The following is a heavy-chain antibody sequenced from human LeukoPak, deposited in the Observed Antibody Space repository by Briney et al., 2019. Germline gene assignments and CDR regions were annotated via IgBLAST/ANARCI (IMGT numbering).Heavy chain of an antibody. D-gene: IGHD6-19*01. CDR2: IIPIFGTA. Sequence: ASVKVSCKASGGTFSSYAISWVRQAPGQGLEWMGGIIPIFGTANYAQKFQGRVTITTDESTSTAYMELSSLRSEDKAVYYCARGHSGWYPGLAFDIWGQGTMVTVSS. V-gene: IGHV1-69*05. CDR1: GGTFSSYA. CDR3: ARGHSGWYPGLAFDI. J-gene: IGHJ3*02.